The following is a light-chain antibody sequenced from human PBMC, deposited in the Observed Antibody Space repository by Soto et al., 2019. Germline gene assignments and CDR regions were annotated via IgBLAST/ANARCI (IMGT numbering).Light chain of an antibody. V-gene: IGKV1-33*01. Sequence: DIQMTQSPSSLSASVGAVSTISCQGSEDIMNFLNWFQPKPGKAPNVLTHDASNLLTGVPSRFSGSGSETDFTFTISTLQPEHIATYYCQHYGPLPLTFGGGTKVEI. CDR3: QHYGPLPLT. CDR2: DAS. J-gene: IGKJ4*01. CDR1: EDIMNF.